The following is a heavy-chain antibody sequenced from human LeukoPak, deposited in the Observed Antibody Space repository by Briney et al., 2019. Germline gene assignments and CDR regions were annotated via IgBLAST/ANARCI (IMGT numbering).Heavy chain of an antibody. CDR1: GGSISGSSYY. CDR2: IYYSGST. Sequence: SETLSLTCTVSGGSISGSSYYWGWIRQPPGKGLEWIGNIYYSGSTYYNPSLESRVTISVDTSKNQFSLKLTSVTAADTAVYYCARLPAYCSTTSCSFDSWGQGTLVAVSS. J-gene: IGHJ4*02. CDR3: ARLPAYCSTTSCSFDS. V-gene: IGHV4-39*01. D-gene: IGHD2-2*01.